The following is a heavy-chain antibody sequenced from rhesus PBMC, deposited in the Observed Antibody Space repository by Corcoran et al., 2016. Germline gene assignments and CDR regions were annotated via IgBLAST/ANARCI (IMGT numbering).Heavy chain of an antibody. V-gene: IGHV4S14*01. CDR3: ASVLRGLSYFDY. CDR1: GGSISGYYY. Sequence: QVQLQESGPGLVKPSETLSLTCAVSGGSISGYYYWSWIRQPPGQGLEWIGSIYGSGGSNYLNPSLNSRVTRSVDTSKNQVSLKLSSVTAADTAVYYCASVLRGLSYFDYWGQGVLVTVSS. CDR2: IYGSGGSN. J-gene: IGHJ4*01.